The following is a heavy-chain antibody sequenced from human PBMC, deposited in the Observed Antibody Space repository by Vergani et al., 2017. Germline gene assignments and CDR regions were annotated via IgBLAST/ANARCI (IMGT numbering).Heavy chain of an antibody. D-gene: IGHD6-13*01. Sequence: QVQLVESGGGLVKTGGSLRLSCAASRFTFSDYYMSWIRQAPGKGLEWVSYISSSSSYTHYAGSVKGRFTISRDNAKNSLYLQMNSLRAEDTAVYYCARLAAPGTWRLDPWGQGTLVTVSS. J-gene: IGHJ5*02. CDR1: RFTFSDYY. CDR2: ISSSSSYT. V-gene: IGHV3-11*06. CDR3: ARLAAPGTWRLDP.